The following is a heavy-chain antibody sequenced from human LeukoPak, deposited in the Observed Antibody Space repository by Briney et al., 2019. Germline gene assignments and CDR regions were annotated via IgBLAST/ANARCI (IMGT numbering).Heavy chain of an antibody. CDR3: ARDDIVLMVYALDY. CDR2: ISSSSSTI. Sequence: PGGSLTLSCAASGFTFSRYSMHWVRQAPGKGLGWVSYISSSSSTIYYADSVKGRFTISRDNAKNSLYLQMNSLRAEDTAVYYCARDDIVLMVYALDYWGQGTLVTVSS. J-gene: IGHJ4*02. D-gene: IGHD2-8*01. V-gene: IGHV3-48*01. CDR1: GFTFSRYS.